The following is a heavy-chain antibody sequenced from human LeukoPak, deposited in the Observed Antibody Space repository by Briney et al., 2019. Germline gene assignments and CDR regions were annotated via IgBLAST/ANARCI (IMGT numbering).Heavy chain of an antibody. Sequence: GGSLRLSCAASGFTFSNYAMSWVRQAPGKGLEWVSAITGSGGSTYYADSVKGRFTISRVNSKNKLYLQMNSLRAEDTDVYYCAKWGDYEVVTGYYDPDYWGQGTLVTVSS. V-gene: IGHV3-23*01. D-gene: IGHD3-9*01. CDR2: ITGSGGST. J-gene: IGHJ4*02. CDR1: GFTFSNYA. CDR3: AKWGDYEVVTGYYDPDY.